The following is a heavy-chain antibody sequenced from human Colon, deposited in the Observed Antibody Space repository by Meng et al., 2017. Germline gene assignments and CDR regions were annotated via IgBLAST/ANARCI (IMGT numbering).Heavy chain of an antibody. V-gene: IGHV4-30-4*01. J-gene: IGHJ4*02. D-gene: IGHD2-2*01. Sequence: QVQLQESGPGVVKPSQNLSLTCTISGGSINNADYYWNWIRQSPGKGLEWLGYIHSSGNTYYTPSLKSRLTMSLDTSKNQFSLRLTSVTAADTAVYYCARNPVIPDARTFDFWGQGALVTVSS. CDR2: IHSSGNT. CDR1: GGSINNADYY. CDR3: ARNPVIPDARTFDF.